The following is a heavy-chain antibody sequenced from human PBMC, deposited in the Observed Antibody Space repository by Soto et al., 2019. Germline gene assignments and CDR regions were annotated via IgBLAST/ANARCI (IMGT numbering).Heavy chain of an antibody. CDR3: ARGHHDYIWGSFREFDY. J-gene: IGHJ4*02. Sequence: QVQLVQSGAEVKKPGASVKVSCKASGYTFTSYDINWVRQATGQGLEWMGWMNPNSGNTGYAQKFQGRVPQTRNTSISKGYKELSSLRSGDPAVYYCARGHHDYIWGSFREFDYWGQGTLVTVSS. V-gene: IGHV1-8*01. CDR1: GYTFTSYD. CDR2: MNPNSGNT. D-gene: IGHD3-16*02.